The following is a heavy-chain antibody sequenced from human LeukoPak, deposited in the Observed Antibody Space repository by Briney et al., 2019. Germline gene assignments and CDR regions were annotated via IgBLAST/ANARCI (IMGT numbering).Heavy chain of an antibody. V-gene: IGHV3-21*01. D-gene: IGHD4-23*01. CDR1: GFTFSSYI. CDR3: ARGVGGWDYGGNSYYFQH. J-gene: IGHJ1*01. Sequence: GGSLRLSCAASGFTFSSYIMNWVRQAPGKGLEWVSSISSSSNHIYYADSVKGRFTISRDNAKNSLYLQMNSLRAEDTAVYYCARGVGGWDYGGNSYYFQHWGQGTLVTVSS. CDR2: ISSSSNHI.